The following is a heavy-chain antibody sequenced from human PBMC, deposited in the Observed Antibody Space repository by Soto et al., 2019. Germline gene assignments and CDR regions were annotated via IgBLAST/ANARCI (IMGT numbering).Heavy chain of an antibody. D-gene: IGHD2-2*01. CDR1: GYTFISYG. Sequence: QVQLVQSGAEVKEPWASVRVSCKAAGYTFISYGFSWVRQAPGQGLEWVAGISANSGDTNSSQKLQGRVTLTTDTSTSTAYMDLRSLTSDDTAIYYCALDFRDSCGGTSCIYFDFWGQGTLVNVSS. V-gene: IGHV1-18*01. CDR2: ISANSGDT. J-gene: IGHJ4*02. CDR3: ALDFRDSCGGTSCIYFDF.